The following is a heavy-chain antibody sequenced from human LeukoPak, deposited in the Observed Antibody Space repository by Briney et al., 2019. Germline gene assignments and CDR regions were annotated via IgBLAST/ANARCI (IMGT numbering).Heavy chain of an antibody. J-gene: IGHJ5*02. V-gene: IGHV3-23*01. CDR2: ISGSDGRT. CDR3: AAQALAGKGNWFDP. CDR1: GFTFSGYA. D-gene: IGHD6-19*01. Sequence: GGSLGLSCAVSGFTFSGYAMSWVRQAPGKGLEWVSVISGSDGRTYYADSVKGRFTISRDNSKNTLYLQMNSLRAEDTAVYYCAAQALAGKGNWFDPWGQGTLVTVSS.